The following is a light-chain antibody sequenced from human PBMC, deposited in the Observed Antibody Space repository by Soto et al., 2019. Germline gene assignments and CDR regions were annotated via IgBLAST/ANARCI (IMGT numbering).Light chain of an antibody. CDR3: TSYTSSSTPYV. J-gene: IGLJ1*01. CDR2: DVS. CDR1: SSDVGGYTY. V-gene: IGLV2-14*01. Sequence: QSVLTQPASVSGSPGQSITISCAGTSSDVGGYTYVSWYQQHPGKAPKLMIYDVSNRPSGVSNRFSGSKSGNTASLTISGFQAEDEADYYCTSYTSSSTPYVFGGGTKVTV.